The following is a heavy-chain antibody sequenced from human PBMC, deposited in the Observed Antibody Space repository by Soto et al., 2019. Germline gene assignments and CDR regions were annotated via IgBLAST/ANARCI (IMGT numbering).Heavy chain of an antibody. V-gene: IGHV1-3*01. CDR3: ARSSGSAYWFDP. Sequence: ASVKVSCKASGYTFTNYAMHWVRQAPGQRLEWMGWINAGNGNTKYSQKLQGRVTMTTDTSTSTAYMELRSLRSDDTAVYYCARSSGSAYWFDPWGQGTLVTVSS. J-gene: IGHJ5*02. CDR1: GYTFTNYA. D-gene: IGHD6-6*01. CDR2: INAGNGNT.